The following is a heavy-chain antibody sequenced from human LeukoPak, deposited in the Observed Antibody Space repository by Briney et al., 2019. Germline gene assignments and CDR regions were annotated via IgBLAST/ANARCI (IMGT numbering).Heavy chain of an antibody. J-gene: IGHJ4*02. CDR1: GGTFSSYA. Sequence: ASVKVSCKASGGTFSSYAISWVRQAPGQGLDWMGRIIPTFGTANYAQKFQGRVTITTDESTSTAYMELSSLRSEDTAVYYCARVVPAATSTWYFDYWGQGTLVTVSS. D-gene: IGHD2-2*01. V-gene: IGHV1-69*05. CDR2: IIPTFGTA. CDR3: ARVVPAATSTWYFDY.